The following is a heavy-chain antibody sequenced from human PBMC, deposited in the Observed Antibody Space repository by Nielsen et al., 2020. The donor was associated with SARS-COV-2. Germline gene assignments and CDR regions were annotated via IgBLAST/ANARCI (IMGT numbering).Heavy chain of an antibody. D-gene: IGHD5-18*01. CDR1: GFPFDDYA. CDR3: AKGTGYSDDWHDFDY. CDR2: ISWHSHVI. V-gene: IGHV3-9*01. J-gene: IGHJ4*02. Sequence: GGSLRLSCAASGFPFDDYAMHWVRQAPGKGLEWVSFISWHSHVIGYADSVKGRFTISRDNAKNSLYLQMNSLRGEDTALYYCAKGTGYSDDWHDFDYFGQGTLVTVSS.